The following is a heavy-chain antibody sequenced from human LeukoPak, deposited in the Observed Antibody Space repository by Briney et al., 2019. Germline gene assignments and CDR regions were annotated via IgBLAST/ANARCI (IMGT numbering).Heavy chain of an antibody. CDR1: GGSISSGDYY. J-gene: IGHJ4*02. CDR2: IYYSGST. V-gene: IGHV4-30-4*01. D-gene: IGHD6-13*01. CDR3: ARTGYSSSWGPPPFDY. Sequence: PSETLSLTCTVSGGSISSGDYYWSWIRQPPGKGLEWIGYIYYSGSTYYNPSLKSRVTISVDTSKNQFSLKLSSVTAADTAVYYCARTGYSSSWGPPPFDYWGQGTLVTVSS.